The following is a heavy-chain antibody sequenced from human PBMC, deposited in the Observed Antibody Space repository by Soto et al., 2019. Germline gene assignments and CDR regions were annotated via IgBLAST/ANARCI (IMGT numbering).Heavy chain of an antibody. J-gene: IGHJ4*02. V-gene: IGHV4-39*01. D-gene: IGHD3-16*01. Sequence: SETLSLTCTVSGGSISSSSYYWGWIRQPPGKGLEWIGSIYYSGSTYYNPSLKSRVTISVDTSKNQFSLKLSSVTAADTAVYYCARWWLPIGGGFDYWGQGTLVTVSS. CDR1: GGSISSSSYY. CDR2: IYYSGST. CDR3: ARWWLPIGGGFDY.